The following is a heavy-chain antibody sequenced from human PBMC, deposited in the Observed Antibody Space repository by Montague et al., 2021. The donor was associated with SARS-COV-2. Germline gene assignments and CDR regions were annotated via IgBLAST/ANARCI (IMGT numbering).Heavy chain of an antibody. CDR3: ARRVPWQWRIDY. CDR2: SYYSGTT. Sequence: SETLSLTCTVSGDSISSYYWSWIWQPPGKGLEWVGYSYYSGTTSXXPSLKSRVTISVDTSKSQFSLKLSSVTAADTAVYYCARRVPWQWRIDYWDQGTLVIVS. CDR1: GDSISSYY. D-gene: IGHD6-19*01. J-gene: IGHJ4*02. V-gene: IGHV4-59*08.